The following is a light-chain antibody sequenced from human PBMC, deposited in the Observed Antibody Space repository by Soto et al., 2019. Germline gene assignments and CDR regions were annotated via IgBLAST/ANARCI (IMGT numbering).Light chain of an antibody. CDR1: SSDIGSNT. V-gene: IGLV1-44*01. J-gene: IGLJ3*02. CDR3: TAWDVSLNVRV. Sequence: QSVLTQPPSASGTPGQRVTISCSGSSSDIGSNTVNWYQQLPGSAPKLLIYRDNQRPSGIPDRFSGSKSGTSASLDISGLQSDDEAAYYCTAWDVSLNVRVFGGGTKLTVL. CDR2: RDN.